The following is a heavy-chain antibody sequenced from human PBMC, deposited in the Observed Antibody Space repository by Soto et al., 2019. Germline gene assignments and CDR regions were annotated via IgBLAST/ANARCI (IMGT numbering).Heavy chain of an antibody. Sequence: EVHLLESGGGLVHPGESLRLSCGASGFTFSSCFMTWVRQAPGKGLAWVSCITDSGTGTYYADSVKGRFTISRDNSKNTMYLQMNNLRADDTGVYYCAKGLINGRWYAEDWGQGTLVTVSS. D-gene: IGHD6-13*01. CDR2: ITDSGTGT. CDR1: GFTFSSCF. V-gene: IGHV3-23*01. J-gene: IGHJ1*01. CDR3: AKGLINGRWYAED.